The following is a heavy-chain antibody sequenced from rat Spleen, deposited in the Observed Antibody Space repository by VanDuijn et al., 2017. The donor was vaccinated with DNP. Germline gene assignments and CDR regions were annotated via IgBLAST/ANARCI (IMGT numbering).Heavy chain of an antibody. V-gene: IGHV5-7*01. J-gene: IGHJ2*01. CDR3: ARHGAEGHYFDY. CDR2: IIYDGSST. CDR1: GFTFSDYN. Sequence: EVQLVESGGGLVQPGRSLKLSCAASGFTFSDYNMAWVRQAPKKGLEWVATIIYDGSSTYYRDSVKGRFTISRDNAKSTLYLQRDSLRSEDTATYYCARHGAEGHYFDYWGQGVMVTVSS. D-gene: IGHD1-11*01.